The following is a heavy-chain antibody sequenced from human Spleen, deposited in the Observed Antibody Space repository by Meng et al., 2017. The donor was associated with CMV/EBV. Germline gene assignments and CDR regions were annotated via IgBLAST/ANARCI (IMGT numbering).Heavy chain of an antibody. D-gene: IGHD6-6*01. CDR1: GGSVSVYY. Sequence: LTWAVYGGSVSVYYWSWVRQPPGKGLEWIGEIYHSGSTNYNPSLKSRVTISVDTSRNQFSLKVTSVTAADTAVYYCARAIAGREFDYWGQGTLVTVSS. J-gene: IGHJ4*02. CDR2: IYHSGST. V-gene: IGHV4-34*01. CDR3: ARAIAGREFDY.